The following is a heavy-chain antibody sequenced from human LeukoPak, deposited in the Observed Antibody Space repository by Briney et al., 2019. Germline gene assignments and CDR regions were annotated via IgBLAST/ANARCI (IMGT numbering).Heavy chain of an antibody. V-gene: IGHV4-4*02. CDR3: ARLSTVTTVISAYESNWFDP. J-gene: IGHJ5*02. CDR1: GGSISSSNW. CDR2: IYHSGST. Sequence: PSETLSLTCAVSGGSISSSNWWSWVRQPPGKGLEWIGEIYHSGSTNYNPSLKSRVTISVDKSKNQFSLKLSSVTAADTAVYYCARLSTVTTVISAYESNWFDPWGQGTLVTVSS. D-gene: IGHD4-17*01.